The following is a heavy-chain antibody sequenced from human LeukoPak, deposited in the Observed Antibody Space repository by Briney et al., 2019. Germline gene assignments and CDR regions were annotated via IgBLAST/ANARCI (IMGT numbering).Heavy chain of an antibody. V-gene: IGHV3-30-3*01. CDR3: ARDPNTILDY. D-gene: IGHD3-3*01. Sequence: GGSLRLSCAASGFTFSSYAMHWVRQAPGKGLEWVAIISYDGTKKYYADSVKGRFTISRDNSKSTLYLQMNSLRAEDTAVYYCARDPNTILDYWGQGTLVTVSS. CDR2: ISYDGTKK. J-gene: IGHJ4*02. CDR1: GFTFSSYA.